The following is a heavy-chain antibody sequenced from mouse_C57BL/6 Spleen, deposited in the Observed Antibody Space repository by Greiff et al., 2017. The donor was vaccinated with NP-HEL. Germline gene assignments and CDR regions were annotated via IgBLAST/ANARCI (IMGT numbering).Heavy chain of an antibody. V-gene: IGHV10-1*01. J-gene: IGHJ4*01. D-gene: IGHD2-12*01. Sequence: EVKLVESGGGLVQPKGSLKLSCAASGFSFNTYAMNWVRQAPGKGLEWVARIRSKSNNYATYYADSVKDRFTISRDDSESMLYLQMNNLKTEDTAMYYCVRQSLYSRNYYAMDYWGQGTSVTVSS. CDR2: IRSKSNNYAT. CDR1: GFSFNTYA. CDR3: VRQSLYSRNYYAMDY.